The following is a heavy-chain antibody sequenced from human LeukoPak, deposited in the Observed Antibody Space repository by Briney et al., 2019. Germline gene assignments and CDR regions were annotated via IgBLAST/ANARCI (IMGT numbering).Heavy chain of an antibody. D-gene: IGHD2-2*02. CDR1: GFTFSSYG. CDR2: ISFDGSNK. Sequence: GRSLRLSCAASGFTFSSYGMHWVRQAPGKGLEWVAVISFDGSNKYYADSVKGRFTISRDNSKNTLYLQMNSLRAEDTAVYYCAKDHCSSTSCYREFDPWGQGTLVTVSS. CDR3: AKDHCSSTSCYREFDP. V-gene: IGHV3-30*18. J-gene: IGHJ5*02.